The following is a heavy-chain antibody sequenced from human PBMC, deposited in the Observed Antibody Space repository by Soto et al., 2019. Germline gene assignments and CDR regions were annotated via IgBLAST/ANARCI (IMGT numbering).Heavy chain of an antibody. CDR3: ARDGSGYRSRASPMDV. CDR1: GDTFSSYA. J-gene: IGHJ6*02. D-gene: IGHD3-22*01. V-gene: IGHV1-69*13. Sequence: ASVKVSCKASGDTFSSYAISWVRQAPGQGLEWMGGIIPIFGTANYAQKFQGRVTITADESTSTAYMELSSLRSEDTAVYYCARDGSGYRSRASPMDVWGQGTTVTVS. CDR2: IIPIFGTA.